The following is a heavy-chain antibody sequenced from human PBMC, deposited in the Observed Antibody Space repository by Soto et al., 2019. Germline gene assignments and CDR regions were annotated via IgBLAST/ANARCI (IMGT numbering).Heavy chain of an antibody. CDR3: ARVITGTTAYFDY. Sequence: SVKVSCKASGGTFSSYAISWVRQAPGQGLEWMGGIIPIFGTANYAQKFQGRVTITADESTSTAYMELSGLRSEDTAVYYCARVITGTTAYFDYWGQGTLVTVSS. J-gene: IGHJ4*02. V-gene: IGHV1-69*13. CDR2: IIPIFGTA. CDR1: GGTFSSYA. D-gene: IGHD1-20*01.